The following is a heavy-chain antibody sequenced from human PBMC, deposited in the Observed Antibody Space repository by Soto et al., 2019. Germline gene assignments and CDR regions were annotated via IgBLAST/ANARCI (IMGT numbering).Heavy chain of an antibody. CDR2: IIPIFGTA. V-gene: IGHV1-69*01. J-gene: IGHJ4*02. D-gene: IGHD2-21*01. CDR3: ARVGVGDCYNQFDY. Sequence: QVQLVQSGAEVKKPGSSVKVSCKASGGTFSSYAISWVRQAPGQGXXWRGGIIPIFGTANYAQKFQGRVTITADESTSTAYMELSSLRSEDTAVYYCARVGVGDCYNQFDYWGQGTLVTVSS. CDR1: GGTFSSYA.